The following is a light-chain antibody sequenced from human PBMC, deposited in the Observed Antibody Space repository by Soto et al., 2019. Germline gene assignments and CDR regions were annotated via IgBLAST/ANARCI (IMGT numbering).Light chain of an antibody. Sequence: DIQMTQSPSTLSASVGDRVTITCRASQSISTWLAWYQQKPGKAPKLLIYKASSLEGGVPSRFSGSVSGTEFNITISSLQPDDFATYYGQQYNTYPLTFGGGTTVEIK. J-gene: IGKJ4*01. CDR3: QQYNTYPLT. CDR1: QSISTW. CDR2: KAS. V-gene: IGKV1-5*03.